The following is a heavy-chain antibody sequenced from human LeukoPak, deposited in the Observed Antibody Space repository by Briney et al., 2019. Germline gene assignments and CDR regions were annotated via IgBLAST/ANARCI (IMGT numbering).Heavy chain of an antibody. CDR3: AKDATAVPGTVYMDV. J-gene: IGHJ6*03. V-gene: IGHV3-21*01. D-gene: IGHD6-13*01. CDR2: ISGGSTYI. Sequence: GGSLRLSCAASGFSFGSYTMNWVRQAPGKGLEWVSSISGGSTYIYYADSVKGRFTISRDNAKNSVYLQMTSLRAEDTALYYCAKDATAVPGTVYMDVWGKGTTVTISS. CDR1: GFSFGSYT.